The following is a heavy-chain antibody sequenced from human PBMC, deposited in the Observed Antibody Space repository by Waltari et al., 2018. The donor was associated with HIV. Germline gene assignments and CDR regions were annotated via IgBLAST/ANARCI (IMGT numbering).Heavy chain of an antibody. CDR1: GFNFVMYA. D-gene: IGHD5-18*01. V-gene: IGHV3-23*01. Sequence: EVQFLGYGGGLVRRGGSLRPYCFASGFNFVMYAMALVRQAPGKGLEWVSSISGSAAATYYADSVKGRATISRDNSMDMLSLHINSLTVDDAAVYHCVTSGYNFGEFGHRLDFWGRGILVTVS. J-gene: IGHJ4*02. CDR3: VTSGYNFGEFGHRLDF. CDR2: ISGSAAAT.